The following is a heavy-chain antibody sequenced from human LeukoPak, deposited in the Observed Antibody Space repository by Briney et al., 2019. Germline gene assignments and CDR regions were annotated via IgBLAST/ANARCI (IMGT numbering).Heavy chain of an antibody. CDR2: IKHNGDEL. V-gene: IGHV3-7*01. D-gene: IGHD2-21*01. CDR3: AREFRTFDS. J-gene: IGHJ4*02. CDR1: GFTFSSYW. Sequence: GGSLRLSCAASGFTFSSYWMTWVRQAPGKGLEWVANIKHNGDELKYVDSVEDRFTISRDNAKNSLYLHMTSLRAEDTAVYYCAREFRTFDSWGQGTLVTVSS.